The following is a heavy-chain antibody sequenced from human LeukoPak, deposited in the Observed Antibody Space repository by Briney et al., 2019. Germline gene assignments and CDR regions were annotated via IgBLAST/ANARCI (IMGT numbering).Heavy chain of an antibody. CDR1: GGSFSGYY. J-gene: IGHJ4*02. CDR2: INHSGST. Sequence: PSETLSLTCAVYGGSFSGYYWSWIRQPPGKGLEWIGEINHSGSTNYNPSLKSRVTIPVDTSKNQFSLKLSSVTAADTAVYYCASSRFNYSSCHFDYWGQGTLVTVSS. V-gene: IGHV4-34*01. CDR3: ASSRFNYSSCHFDY. D-gene: IGHD6-6*01.